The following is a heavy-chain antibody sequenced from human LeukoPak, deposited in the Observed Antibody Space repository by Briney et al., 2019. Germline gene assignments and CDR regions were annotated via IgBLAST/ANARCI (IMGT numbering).Heavy chain of an antibody. V-gene: IGHV3-23*01. CDR2: ISGSGGST. CDR1: GFTFSSYA. D-gene: IGHD2-2*02. Sequence: PGRSLRLSCAASGFTFSSYAMHWVRQAPGKGLEWVSAISGSGGSTYYADSVKGRFTISRDNSKNTLYLQMNSLRAEDTAVYYCAKSRYCSSTSCYRNWFDPWGQGTLVTVSS. J-gene: IGHJ5*02. CDR3: AKSRYCSSTSCYRNWFDP.